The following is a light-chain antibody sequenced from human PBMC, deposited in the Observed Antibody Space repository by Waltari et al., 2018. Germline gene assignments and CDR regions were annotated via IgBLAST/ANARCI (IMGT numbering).Light chain of an antibody. V-gene: IGLV3-1*01. CDR3: QAGDSSTYV. Sequence: SFDLSPPPSESVSPGHTARLSCSGEPLGDMSACCYHQNPGQSPVLVLDQDTKRPSAIPERCSDSKYGNTATLSSSGTQAEDEADDCCQAGDSSTYVFGTGTKVTVL. CDR1: PLGDMS. CDR2: QDT. J-gene: IGLJ1*01.